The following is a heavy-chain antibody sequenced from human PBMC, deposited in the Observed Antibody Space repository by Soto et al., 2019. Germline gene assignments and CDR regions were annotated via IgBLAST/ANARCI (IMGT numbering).Heavy chain of an antibody. D-gene: IGHD4-17*01. J-gene: IGHJ6*02. CDR2: IYSGGST. CDR3: ARDRAYGDYYYYYGMDV. V-gene: IGHV3-53*01. CDR1: GFTVSSNY. Sequence: PGGSLRLSRAASGFTVSSNYMSWVRQAPGKGLEWVSVIYSGGSTYYADSVKGRFTISRDNSKNTLYLQMNSLRAEDTAVYYCARDRAYGDYYYYYGMDVWGQGTTVTVSS.